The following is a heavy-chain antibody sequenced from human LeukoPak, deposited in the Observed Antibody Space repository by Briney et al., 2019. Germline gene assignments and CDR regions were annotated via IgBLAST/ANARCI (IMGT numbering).Heavy chain of an antibody. J-gene: IGHJ2*01. D-gene: IGHD2-15*01. V-gene: IGHV3-74*01. CDR3: ARDLRWWFRHFLYWYFDL. Sequence: GGSLRLSCAASGFTFSSYWMHWVRQAPGKGLVWVSRINSDGSSTSYADSVKGRFTISRDNAKNTLYLQMNSLRAEDTAVYYCARDLRWWFRHFLYWYFDLWGRGTLVTVSS. CDR2: INSDGSST. CDR1: GFTFSSYW.